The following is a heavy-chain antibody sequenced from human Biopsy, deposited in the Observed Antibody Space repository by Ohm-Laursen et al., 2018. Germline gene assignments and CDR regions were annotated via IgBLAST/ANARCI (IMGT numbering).Heavy chain of an antibody. J-gene: IGHJ5*02. V-gene: IGHV1-8*01. CDR2: LNPVSGNS. CDR1: GYIFNNYD. CDR3: GRAVRNQLLTDP. D-gene: IGHD1-7*01. Sequence: ASVKVSCKPSGYIFNNYDINWVRQASGQGPEWIGWLNPVSGNSNFGQRFRGRVTVTSDTSINTAYMELSGLTSDDTATYYCGRAVRNQLLTDPWGQGTLVTVTS.